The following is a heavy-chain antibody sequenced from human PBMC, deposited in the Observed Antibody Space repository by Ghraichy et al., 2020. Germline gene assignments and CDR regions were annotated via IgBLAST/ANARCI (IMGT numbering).Heavy chain of an antibody. Sequence: GGSLRLSCAASGFTLSNYWMHWVRRAPGKGLVWVSRIGRDGNKISYADSVKGRFTISRDNAKNTLYLQMNSLRLEDTAVYYCATAAIYDHYPLARRGYYYYRMAACGQATTVTVSS. J-gene: IGHJ6*02. D-gene: IGHD5/OR15-5a*01. V-gene: IGHV3-74*01. CDR2: IGRDGNKI. CDR3: ATAAIYDHYPLARRGYYYYRMAA. CDR1: GFTLSNYW.